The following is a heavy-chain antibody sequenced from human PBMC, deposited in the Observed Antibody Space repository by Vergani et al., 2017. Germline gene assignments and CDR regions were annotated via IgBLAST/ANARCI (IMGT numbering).Heavy chain of an antibody. V-gene: IGHV5-51*01. J-gene: IGHJ4*02. D-gene: IGHD3-16*01. CDR3: ARRYGGVSSGGKYFDY. CDR1: GYSFTNYW. Sequence: EVQLVQSGAEVKKPGESLKISCQISGYSFTNYWIGWVRQMPGKGLEWMGIIHPADSDTRYSPSFQGQVTISVDKSISTAYLQRSSLRASDSAMYYCARRYGGVSSGGKYFDYWGQGTLVTVSS. CDR2: IHPADSDT.